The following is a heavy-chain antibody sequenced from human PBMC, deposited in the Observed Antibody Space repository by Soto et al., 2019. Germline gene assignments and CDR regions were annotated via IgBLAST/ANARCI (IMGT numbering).Heavy chain of an antibody. CDR1: GGSFSDYY. V-gene: IGHV4-34*01. Sequence: SETLSLTCAVYGGSFSDYYWNWIRQPPGKGLEWIGEINHSGSTNYNPSLKSRVTISVDTSKNQFSLKLNSVTAADTAVYYCARGEVGATTGYYYYDMDVWGQGTTVTVSS. CDR3: ARGEVGATTGYYYYDMDV. D-gene: IGHD1-26*01. J-gene: IGHJ6*02. CDR2: INHSGST.